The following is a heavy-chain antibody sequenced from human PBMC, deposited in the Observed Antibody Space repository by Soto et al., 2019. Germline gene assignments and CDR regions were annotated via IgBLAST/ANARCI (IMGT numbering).Heavy chain of an antibody. CDR1: GFTFSSYA. CDR2: ISGSGGST. D-gene: IGHD3-22*01. Sequence: PGGSLRLSCAASGFTFSSYATSWVRQAPGKGLEWVSAISGSGGSTYYADSVKGRFTISRDNSKNTLYLQMNSLRAEDAAVYYCATPLWSSGYSQFDYWGQGTLVTVPQ. V-gene: IGHV3-23*01. CDR3: ATPLWSSGYSQFDY. J-gene: IGHJ4*02.